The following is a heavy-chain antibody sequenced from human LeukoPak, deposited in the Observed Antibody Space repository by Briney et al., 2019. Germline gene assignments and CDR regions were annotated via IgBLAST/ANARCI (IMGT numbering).Heavy chain of an antibody. D-gene: IGHD3-3*01. J-gene: IGHJ6*03. Sequence: GGSLRLSCAASGFTFSSYGMHWVRQAPGKGLEWVAFIRYDGSNKYYADSVKGRFTISRDNSKNTLYQQMNSLRAEDTAVYYCAKVYYDFWSGPERVRYYYYMDVWGKGTTVTVSS. CDR2: IRYDGSNK. V-gene: IGHV3-30*02. CDR3: AKVYYDFWSGPERVRYYYYMDV. CDR1: GFTFSSYG.